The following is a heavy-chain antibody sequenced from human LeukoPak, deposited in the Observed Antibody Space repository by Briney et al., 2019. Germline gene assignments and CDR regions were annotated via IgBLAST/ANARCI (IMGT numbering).Heavy chain of an antibody. CDR2: INHSGST. D-gene: IGHD6-6*01. V-gene: IGHV4-34*01. CDR1: GGSFSGYY. Sequence: PSETLSLTCAVYGGSFSGYYWSWIRQPPGKGLEWIGEINHSGSTNYNPSLKSRVTISVDTSKNQFPLKLSSVPAADTAVYYCARAPSVRPIDYWGQGTLVTVSS. CDR3: ARAPSVRPIDY. J-gene: IGHJ4*02.